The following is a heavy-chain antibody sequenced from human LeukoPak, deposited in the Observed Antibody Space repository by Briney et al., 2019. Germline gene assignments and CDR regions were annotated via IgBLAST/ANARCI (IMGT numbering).Heavy chain of an antibody. CDR2: IYYSGST. V-gene: IGHV4-61*01. D-gene: IGHD2/OR15-2a*01. CDR1: GGSVSSGSYY. J-gene: IGHJ4*02. CDR3: ARDVLWSKSFDY. Sequence: PSETLSLTCTVSGGSVSSGSYYWSWIRQPPGKGLEWIGYIYYSGSTNYNPSLKSRVTISVDTSKNQFSLKLSSVTAADTAVYYCARDVLWSKSFDYWGQGTLVTVSS.